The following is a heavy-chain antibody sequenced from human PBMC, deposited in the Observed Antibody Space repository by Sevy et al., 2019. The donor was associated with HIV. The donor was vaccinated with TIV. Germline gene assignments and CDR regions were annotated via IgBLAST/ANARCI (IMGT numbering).Heavy chain of an antibody. CDR3: VRDYAVAFDH. CDR2: IRAENSGT. J-gene: IGHJ4*01. Sequence: GGSLRLSCVASGFDFRTYPMNWVRQAPGKGLEWISNIRAENSGTNYADSVKGRFTVSRDNAQNSLYLQMNSLRVEDSAVYYCVRDYAVAFDHWGHGFLVTVSS. CDR1: GFDFRTYP. D-gene: IGHD4-17*01. V-gene: IGHV3-48*04.